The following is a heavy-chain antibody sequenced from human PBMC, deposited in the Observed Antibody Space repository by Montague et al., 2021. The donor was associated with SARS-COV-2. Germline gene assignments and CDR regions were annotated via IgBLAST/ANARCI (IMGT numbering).Heavy chain of an antibody. CDR1: GFSLRTSGMC. CDR2: IDWDDDK. D-gene: IGHD6-19*01. V-gene: IGHV2-70*01. J-gene: IGHJ4*02. CDR3: ARVRTEQWLALSFDY. Sequence: PALVKPTQTLTLTCTFSGFSLRTSGMCVSWIRQPPGKALEWLALIDWDDDKYYSTSLETRFNISKDTSKNQVVLTMTNMDPVDTATYYCARVRTEQWLALSFDYWGQGTLVTVSS.